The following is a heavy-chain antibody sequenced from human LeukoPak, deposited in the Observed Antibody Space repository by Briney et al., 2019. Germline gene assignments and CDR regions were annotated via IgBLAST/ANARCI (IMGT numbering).Heavy chain of an antibody. J-gene: IGHJ5*02. Sequence: ASVKVSCKASGYTFTSYGISWVRQAPGQGLEWMGWISAYNGNTNYAQKFQGRVTMTEDTSTDTAYMELSSLRSEDTAVYYCATGAHPYYYGSGSSWGQGTLVTVSS. CDR3: ATGAHPYYYGSGSS. V-gene: IGHV1-18*01. CDR1: GYTFTSYG. CDR2: ISAYNGNT. D-gene: IGHD3-10*01.